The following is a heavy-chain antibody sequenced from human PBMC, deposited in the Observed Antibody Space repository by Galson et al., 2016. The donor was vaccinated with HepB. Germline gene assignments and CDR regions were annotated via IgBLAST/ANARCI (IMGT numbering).Heavy chain of an antibody. CDR3: AKVAFGNYVATPENWFDP. CDR1: GFTFSNYA. Sequence: SLRLSCAASGFTFSNYAMHWVRQAPGKGLEWVAVISKNGGETYYADSVNGRFTVSRDNSDYTLYLQMNSLRAEDTAVYYCAKVAFGNYVATPENWFDPWGQGTLVTVSS. V-gene: IGHV3-30*18. D-gene: IGHD5-12*01. CDR2: ISKNGGET. J-gene: IGHJ5*02.